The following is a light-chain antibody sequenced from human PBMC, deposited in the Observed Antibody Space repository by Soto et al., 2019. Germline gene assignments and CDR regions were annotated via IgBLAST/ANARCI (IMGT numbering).Light chain of an antibody. J-gene: IGKJ1*01. CDR2: DAS. CDR1: QSVISH. CDR3: QQYGSSRT. V-gene: IGKV3-11*01. Sequence: IVVTQSPATLSLSPGERATLSCRASQSVISHLAWYQQKPGQAPRLLIYDASNRATGIPARFSGSGSGTDFTLTISSLEPDDFAVYYCQQYGSSRTFGEGTKVDI.